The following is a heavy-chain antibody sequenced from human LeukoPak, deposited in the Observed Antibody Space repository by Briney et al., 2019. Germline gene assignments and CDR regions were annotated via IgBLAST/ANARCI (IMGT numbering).Heavy chain of an antibody. D-gene: IGHD4-17*01. V-gene: IGHV3-23*01. CDR1: GFTFSSYA. CDR2: ISGSGGTT. CDR3: AKDSPTTVTTED. J-gene: IGHJ4*02. Sequence: PGGSLRLSCAASGFTFSSYAMSWVRQAPGKGLEWVSSISGSGGTTYYADSVKGRFTISRDNSKNTLSLQMNSLRAEDTAVYYCAKDSPTTVTTEDWGQGTLVTVSS.